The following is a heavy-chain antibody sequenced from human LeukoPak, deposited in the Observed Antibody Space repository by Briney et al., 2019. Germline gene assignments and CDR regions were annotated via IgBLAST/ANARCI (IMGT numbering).Heavy chain of an antibody. CDR1: GYTFTSYY. Sequence: GASVKVSCKASGYTFTSYYMHWVRQAPGQGLEWMGIINPSGGSTSYAQKFQGRVTMTRDTSTSTAYMELRSLRSDDTAVYYCARDWFTIFGVVTPYYYYGMDVWGQGTTVTVSS. J-gene: IGHJ6*02. CDR2: INPSGGST. V-gene: IGHV1-46*01. D-gene: IGHD3-3*01. CDR3: ARDWFTIFGVVTPYYYYGMDV.